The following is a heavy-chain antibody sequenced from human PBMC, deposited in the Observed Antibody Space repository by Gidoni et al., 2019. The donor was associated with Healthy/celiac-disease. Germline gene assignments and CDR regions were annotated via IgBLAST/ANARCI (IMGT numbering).Heavy chain of an antibody. J-gene: IGHJ6*02. D-gene: IGHD6-13*01. Sequence: QVQLQESGPGLVKPSETLSLTCTVSGGSISSDYWSWIRQPPGKGLEWIGYIYYSGSTNYNPSLKSRVTISVDTSKNQFSLKLSSVTAADTAVYYCARGISSSWYEVRYYYGMDVWGQGTTVTVSS. V-gene: IGHV4-59*01. CDR3: ARGISSSWYEVRYYYGMDV. CDR1: GGSISSDY. CDR2: IYYSGST.